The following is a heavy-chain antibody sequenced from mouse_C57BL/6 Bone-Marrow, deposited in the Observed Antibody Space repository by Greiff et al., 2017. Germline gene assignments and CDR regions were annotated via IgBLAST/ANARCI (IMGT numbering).Heavy chain of an antibody. CDR3: ARDRDGYRYYYAMDY. Sequence: EVQLVESGGGLVKPGGSLKLSCAASGFTFSSYAMSWVRQTPEKRLEWVATISDGGSYTYYPDNVKGRFTISRDNAKNNLYLQMSHLKSEDTAMYYGARDRDGYRYYYAMDYWGQGTSVTVSS. CDR1: GFTFSSYA. J-gene: IGHJ4*01. CDR2: ISDGGSYT. V-gene: IGHV5-4*01. D-gene: IGHD2-3*01.